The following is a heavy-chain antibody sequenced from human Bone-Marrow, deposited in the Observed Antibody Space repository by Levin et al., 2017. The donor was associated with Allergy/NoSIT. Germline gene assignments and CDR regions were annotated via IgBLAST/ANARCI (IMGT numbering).Heavy chain of an antibody. CDR1: GGSISSGRYY. J-gene: IGHJ6*03. Sequence: PSETLSLTCSVSGGSISSGRYYFTWVRQSAGKGLEWIGRIYTTGSTNYNPSLESRVTISRDTCKKEVYLTLSSVTAADTAVYYCAGDRLASLYYYSMDVWGRGTTVIVSS. CDR3: AGDRLASLYYYSMDV. CDR2: IYTTGST. V-gene: IGHV4-61*02.